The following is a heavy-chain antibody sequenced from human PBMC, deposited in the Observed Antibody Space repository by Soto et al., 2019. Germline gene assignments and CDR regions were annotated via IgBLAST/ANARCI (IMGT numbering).Heavy chain of an antibody. CDR1: GYTFTSYG. D-gene: IGHD4-17*01. Sequence: QVQLAQSGGEVKKPGASVKVSCKASGYTFTSYGVSWVRQAPGQGLEWVGWIHTYNGNTNFAQKFQDRVILTTDTSTSTAYMELRSLRSDDTAVYYCARDSDYIIAYWGQGTLVTVSS. CDR3: ARDSDYIIAY. V-gene: IGHV1-18*01. CDR2: IHTYNGNT. J-gene: IGHJ4*02.